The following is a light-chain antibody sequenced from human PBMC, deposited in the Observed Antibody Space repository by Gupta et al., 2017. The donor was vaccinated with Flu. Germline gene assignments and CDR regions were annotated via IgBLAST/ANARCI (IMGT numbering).Light chain of an antibody. CDR1: STDVGGYNY. Sequence: HSALTQPASVSGSPGHLITISCTGTSTDVGGYNYVPWYQQHPGKAPKRMIYEVSNRPSGVSNRFSGSKSGNTASLTISGLQAEDEADYYCSSYTTSSTPYVFGTGTKVTVL. CDR2: EVS. V-gene: IGLV2-14*01. J-gene: IGLJ1*01. CDR3: SSYTTSSTPYV.